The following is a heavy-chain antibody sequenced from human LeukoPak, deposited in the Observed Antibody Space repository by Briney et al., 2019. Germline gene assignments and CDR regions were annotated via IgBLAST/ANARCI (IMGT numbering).Heavy chain of an antibody. CDR2: IYYSGST. CDR1: GGSISSGDYY. J-gene: IGHJ6*02. D-gene: IGHD4-11*01. Sequence: SETLSLTCTVSGGSISSGDYYWSWIRQPPGKGLEWIGYIYYSGSTYYNPSLKSRVTISVDTSKNQFSLKLSSVTAADTAVYYCARAQVDYNNGPGSQGYYSYGMDVWGQGTTVTVSS. CDR3: ARAQVDYNNGPGSQGYYSYGMDV. V-gene: IGHV4-30-4*02.